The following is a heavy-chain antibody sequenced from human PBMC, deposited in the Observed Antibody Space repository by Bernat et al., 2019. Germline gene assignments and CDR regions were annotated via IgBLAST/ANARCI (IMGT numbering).Heavy chain of an antibody. CDR3: ARGNRYYDFWSGSWGYYYGMDV. J-gene: IGHJ6*02. Sequence: QVQLVESGGGVVQPGRSLRLSCAASGFTFSSYGMHWVRQAPGKGLESVAVIWYDGSNKYYADSVKGRFTISRDNSKNTLYLQMNSLRAEDTAVYYCARGNRYYDFWSGSWGYYYGMDVWGQGTTVTVSS. CDR1: GFTFSSYG. V-gene: IGHV3-33*01. D-gene: IGHD3-3*01. CDR2: IWYDGSNK.